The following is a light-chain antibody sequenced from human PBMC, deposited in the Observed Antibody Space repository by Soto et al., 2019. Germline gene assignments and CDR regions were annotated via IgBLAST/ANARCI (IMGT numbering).Light chain of an antibody. CDR2: EVN. J-gene: IGLJ2*01. CDR3: NSYVGNTNNVV. Sequence: QSALTQPPSASGSPGQSVTISCTGTGSDVGGNNYVSWYQQHPGKAPKLMIYEVNKRPSGVPDRFSGSKSGNTASLTVSGLQADDEAYYYCNSYVGNTNNVVFGGGTKVTVL. V-gene: IGLV2-8*01. CDR1: GSDVGGNNY.